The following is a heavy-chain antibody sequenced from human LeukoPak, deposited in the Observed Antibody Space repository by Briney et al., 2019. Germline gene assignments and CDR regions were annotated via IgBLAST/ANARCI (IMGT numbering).Heavy chain of an antibody. J-gene: IGHJ6*03. V-gene: IGHV4-34*01. CDR2: INHSGST. D-gene: IGHD2-2*01. CDR1: GGSISGYC. Sequence: SETQSLTCAVYGGSISGYCWSWIRQPPGKGLEWIGEINHSGSTNYNPSLKSRVTISVDTSKNQFSLKLSSVTAADTAVYYCARARVPAAPSYYYYYYYMDVWGKGTTVTVSS. CDR3: ARARVPAAPSYYYYYYYMDV.